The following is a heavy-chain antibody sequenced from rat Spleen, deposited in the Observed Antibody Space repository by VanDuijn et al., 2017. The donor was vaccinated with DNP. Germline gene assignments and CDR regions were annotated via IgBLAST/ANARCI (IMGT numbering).Heavy chain of an antibody. J-gene: IGHJ2*01. Sequence: EVQLVESGGGLVQPGRSLKLSCAASGFTFSNYYMAWVRQAPRKGLEWVASISASGGSTSYRDSVKGRFTISRDNAKSILYLQMDSLRSEDTATYYCTRTGSSDYWGQGVMVTVSS. D-gene: IGHD5-1*01. CDR3: TRTGSSDY. V-gene: IGHV5-27*01. CDR1: GFTFSNYY. CDR2: ISASGGST.